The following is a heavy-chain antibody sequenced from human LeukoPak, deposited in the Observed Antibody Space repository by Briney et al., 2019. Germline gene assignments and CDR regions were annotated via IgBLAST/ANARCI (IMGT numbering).Heavy chain of an antibody. Sequence: GGSLRLSCAASGFTFSSYAMHWVRQAPGKGLEWVAVISYDGSNKYYADSVKGRFTISRDNSKNTLYLQMNSLRAEDTAAYFCAKYSGSYYYPPNWDSWGQGTLVTVSS. CDR1: GFTFSSYA. D-gene: IGHD1-26*01. CDR3: AKYSGSYYYPPNWDS. V-gene: IGHV3-30-3*01. J-gene: IGHJ4*02. CDR2: ISYDGSNK.